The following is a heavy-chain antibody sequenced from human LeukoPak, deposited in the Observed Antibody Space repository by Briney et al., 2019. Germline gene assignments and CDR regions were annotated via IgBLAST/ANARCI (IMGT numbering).Heavy chain of an antibody. D-gene: IGHD1-14*01. V-gene: IGHV1-46*01. Sequence: GASVKVSCKASAYNLTSHYIHWVRQAPGQGLEWMGIMNPNGDITTYAQRFQGRITMTRDTSTTTVSMELSSLRSEDTAVYYCARGNKSAVYDYWGQGTLVTVSS. CDR1: AYNLTSHY. CDR2: MNPNGDIT. CDR3: ARGNKSAVYDY. J-gene: IGHJ4*02.